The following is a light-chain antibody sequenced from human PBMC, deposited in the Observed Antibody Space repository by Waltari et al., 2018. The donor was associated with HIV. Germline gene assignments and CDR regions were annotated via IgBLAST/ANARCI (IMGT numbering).Light chain of an antibody. J-gene: IGKJ3*01. CDR2: AAS. CDR3: QQTYTTPLT. CDR1: QNINRF. Sequence: DIQMTQSPSSLSASVGDRVTITCRASQNINRFLNWYEQKPGKAPKLLIYAASTLQSGVPSSFSGSGSGTDFSLTISSLQPDDFSTYYCQQTYTTPLTFGPGTKVDIQ. V-gene: IGKV1-39*01.